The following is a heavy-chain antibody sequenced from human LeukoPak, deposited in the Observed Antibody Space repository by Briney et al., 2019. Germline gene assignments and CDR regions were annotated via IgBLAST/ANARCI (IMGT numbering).Heavy chain of an antibody. CDR1: GFTFSSYS. J-gene: IGHJ6*03. V-gene: IGHV3-48*01. CDR3: ARDYGDYGGFDYYYYMDV. Sequence: PGGSLRLSCAASGFTFSSYSMNWVRQAPGKGLEWVSYISSSSSTIYYADSVKGRFTISRDNAKNSLYLQMNSLRAEATAVYYCARDYGDYGGFDYYYYMDVWGKGTTVTVSS. CDR2: ISSSSSTI. D-gene: IGHD4-17*01.